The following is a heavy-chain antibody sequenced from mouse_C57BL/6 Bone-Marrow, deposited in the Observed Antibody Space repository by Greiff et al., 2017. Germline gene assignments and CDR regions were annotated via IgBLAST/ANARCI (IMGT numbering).Heavy chain of an antibody. CDR1: GFTFSSYG. D-gene: IGHD2-3*01. V-gene: IGHV5-6*02. Sequence: DVMLVESGGDLVKPGGSLKLSCAASGFTFSSYGMSWVRQTPDKRLEWVATISSGGSYTYYPDSVKGRFTISRDNAKNTLYLQMSSLKSEDTAMYYCARRIYDGYYWFAYWGQGTLVTVSA. J-gene: IGHJ3*01. CDR3: ARRIYDGYYWFAY. CDR2: ISSGGSYT.